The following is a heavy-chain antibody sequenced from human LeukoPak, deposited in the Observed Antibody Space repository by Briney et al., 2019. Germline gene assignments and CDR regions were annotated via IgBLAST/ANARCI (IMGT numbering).Heavy chain of an antibody. D-gene: IGHD3-10*01. J-gene: IGHJ4*02. CDR3: ARGGYYYGSGTDY. CDR1: GFTFSSYE. CDR2: ISSSGSTI. Sequence: GGFLRLSCAASGFTFSSYEMNWVRQAPGKGLEWVSYISSSGSTIYYADSVKGRFTISRDNAKNSLYLQMNSLRAEDTAVYYCARGGYYYGSGTDYWGQGTLVTVSS. V-gene: IGHV3-48*03.